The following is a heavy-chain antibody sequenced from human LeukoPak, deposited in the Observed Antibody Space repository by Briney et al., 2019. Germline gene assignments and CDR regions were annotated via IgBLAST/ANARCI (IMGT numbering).Heavy chain of an antibody. CDR1: GFIFNNYW. CDR3: TRQWHTPSDY. V-gene: IGHV3-74*01. CDR2: INGDGSST. D-gene: IGHD6-19*01. Sequence: GGSLRLSCAASGFIFNNYWMHWVRQTPGEGPLWLSRINGDGSSTSYTHSVQGRFIISRDNAKNTLYLQMNSLRAEDTAVYYCTRQWHTPSDYWGQGTLVTVS. J-gene: IGHJ4*02.